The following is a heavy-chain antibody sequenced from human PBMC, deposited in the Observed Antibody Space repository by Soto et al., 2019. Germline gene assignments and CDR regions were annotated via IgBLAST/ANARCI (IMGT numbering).Heavy chain of an antibody. V-gene: IGHV1-2*04. J-gene: IGHJ6*04. CDR3: ATTVTGVGAGRGGMDV. CDR2: INPNSGGT. CDR1: GYTFTGYY. D-gene: IGHD4-17*01. Sequence: QVQLVQSGAEVKKPGASVKVSCKASGYTFTGYYMHWVRQAPGQGLEWMGWINPNSGGTNYAQKFQGWVTMTRDTSISTAYMELSRLRSDDTAVYYCATTVTGVGAGRGGMDVWGKGTTVTVSS.